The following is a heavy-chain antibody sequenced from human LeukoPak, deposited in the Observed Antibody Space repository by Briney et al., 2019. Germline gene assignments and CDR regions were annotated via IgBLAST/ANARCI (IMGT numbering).Heavy chain of an antibody. CDR3: ARSTYYYDSSGYEFNPSQYYFDY. D-gene: IGHD3-22*01. CDR2: IWYDGSNK. J-gene: IGHJ4*02. V-gene: IGHV3-33*01. Sequence: GGSLRLSCAASGFTFSSYGMHWVRQAPGKGLEWVAVIWYDGSNKYYADSVKGRFTISRDNSKNTLYLQMNSLRAEDTAVYYCARSTYYYDSSGYEFNPSQYYFDYWGQGTLVTVSS. CDR1: GFTFSSYG.